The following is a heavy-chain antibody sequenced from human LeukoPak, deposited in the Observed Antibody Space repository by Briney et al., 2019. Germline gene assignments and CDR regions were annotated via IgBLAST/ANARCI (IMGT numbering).Heavy chain of an antibody. D-gene: IGHD1-26*01. V-gene: IGHV3-23*01. J-gene: IGHJ4*02. CDR2: ISGSCGST. Sequence: GGSLSLSRAASGCTFSRYAMWLVDQAAAKELGWDSAISGSCGSTYYADSVKGRFTISRDNSKNTLYLQINSLRAEDTAVYYCAKGVGATNYWGQGTLVTVSS. CDR1: GCTFSRYA. CDR3: AKGVGATNY.